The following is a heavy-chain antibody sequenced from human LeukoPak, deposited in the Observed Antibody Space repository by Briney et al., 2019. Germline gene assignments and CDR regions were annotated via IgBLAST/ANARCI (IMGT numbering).Heavy chain of an antibody. Sequence: GGSLRLSCAASGFIFSTYWMHWVRHAPGKGLMWVSRINSDGSTTSYADSVKGRFTISRDNAKNTVYLQMNSLRAEDTAVYYCARGNYYVSWGQGILVTVSS. D-gene: IGHD3-10*01. CDR3: ARGNYYVS. J-gene: IGHJ4*02. CDR2: INSDGSTT. CDR1: GFIFSTYW. V-gene: IGHV3-74*01.